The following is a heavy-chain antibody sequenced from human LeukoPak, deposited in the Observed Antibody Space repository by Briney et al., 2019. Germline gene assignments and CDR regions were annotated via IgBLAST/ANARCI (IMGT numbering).Heavy chain of an antibody. Sequence: KPGGSLRLSCAASGFTFSSYTMNWVRQAPGKGLEWVSSMSSSSSYIYYADSVKGRFTISRDNAKNSLYLQMNSLRAEDTAVYYRAREDTYYNILTGYNLYYFDYWGQGTLVTVSS. CDR1: GFTFSSYT. D-gene: IGHD3-9*01. J-gene: IGHJ4*02. CDR2: MSSSSSYI. V-gene: IGHV3-21*01. CDR3: AREDTYYNILTGYNLYYFDY.